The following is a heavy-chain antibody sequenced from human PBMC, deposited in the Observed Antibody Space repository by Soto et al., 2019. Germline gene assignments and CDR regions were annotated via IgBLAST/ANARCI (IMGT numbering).Heavy chain of an antibody. D-gene: IGHD4-17*01. CDR2: INAGNGNT. CDR3: ARYIDYGDYDWFDP. Sequence: QVQLVQSGAEVKKPGASVKVSCKASGYTFTSYAMHWVRQAPGQRLEWMGWINAGNGNTKYSQKFQGRVTITRDTSASTAYMELSSLRSEDTAVYYCARYIDYGDYDWFDPRGQGTLVTVSS. CDR1: GYTFTSYA. J-gene: IGHJ5*02. V-gene: IGHV1-3*01.